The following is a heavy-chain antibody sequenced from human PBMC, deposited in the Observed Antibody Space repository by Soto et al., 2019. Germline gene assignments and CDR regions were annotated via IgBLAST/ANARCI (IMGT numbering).Heavy chain of an antibody. Sequence: QVQLQQWGAGLLKPSETLSLTCAVYGGSFSGYYWSWIRQPPGKGLEWIGEINHSGSTNYNPSLKRRVTISVDTSKNQFSLKLSSVTAADTAVYYCARGRAWCSSTSCYIKSPRVYNWFDPWGQGTLVTVSS. V-gene: IGHV4-34*01. J-gene: IGHJ5*02. D-gene: IGHD2-2*02. CDR3: ARGRAWCSSTSCYIKSPRVYNWFDP. CDR2: INHSGST. CDR1: GGSFSGYY.